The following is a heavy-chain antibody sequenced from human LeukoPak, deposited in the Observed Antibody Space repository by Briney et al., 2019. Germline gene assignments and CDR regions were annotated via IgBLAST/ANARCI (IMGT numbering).Heavy chain of an antibody. V-gene: IGHV3-7*03. CDR2: IKQDGSEK. CDR3: AKDYGSGSYYAFDH. Sequence: GGSLRLSCAASGFTFSSYWMSWVRQAPGKGLEWVANIKQDGSEKYYVDSVKGRFTISRDNAKNSLYLQMNSLRAEDTALYYCAKDYGSGSYYAFDHWGQGTPVTVSS. CDR1: GFTFSSYW. D-gene: IGHD3-10*01. J-gene: IGHJ4*02.